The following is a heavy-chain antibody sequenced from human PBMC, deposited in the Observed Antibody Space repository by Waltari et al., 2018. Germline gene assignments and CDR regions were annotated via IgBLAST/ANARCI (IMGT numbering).Heavy chain of an antibody. CDR2: ISSSSSTI. V-gene: IGHV3-48*01. CDR1: GFTFRSYS. CDR3: ARDHTAKGMDV. J-gene: IGHJ6*02. Sequence: EVQLVESGGGLVQPGGSLRLSCAASGFTFRSYSMNWVRQAPGKGLEWVSYISSSSSTIYYADSVKGRFTISRDNAKNSLYLQMNSLRAEDTAVYYCARDHTAKGMDVWGQGTTVTVSS.